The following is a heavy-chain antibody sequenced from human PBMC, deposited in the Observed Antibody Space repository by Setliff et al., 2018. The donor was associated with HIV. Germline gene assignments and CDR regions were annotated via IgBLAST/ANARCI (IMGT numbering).Heavy chain of an antibody. J-gene: IGHJ4*01. CDR3: AKDGISGGAYPPYYFDY. CDR1: GFTFNTYA. CDR2: ISGSGGST. V-gene: IGHV3-23*01. D-gene: IGHD2-15*01. Sequence: GGSLRLSCAASGFTFNTYAMSWVRQAPGKGLEWVSVISGSGGSTFYADSVKGRFTISRDNSKNMLYLQMNGLRVEDTAVYYCAKDGISGGAYPPYYFDYWGHGTLVTVSS.